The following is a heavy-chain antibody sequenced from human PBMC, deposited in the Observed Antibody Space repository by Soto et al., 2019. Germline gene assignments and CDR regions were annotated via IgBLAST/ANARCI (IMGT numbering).Heavy chain of an antibody. D-gene: IGHD2-2*01. CDR3: AREWIVVVPAARLDSYGMDV. CDR2: IIPIFGTA. Sequence: SVKVSCKESGGTFSSYAISWVRQAPGQGLEWMGGIIPIFGTANYAQKFQGRVTITADKSTSTAYMELSSLRSEDTAVYYCAREWIVVVPAARLDSYGMDVWGQGTTVTVSS. J-gene: IGHJ6*02. V-gene: IGHV1-69*06. CDR1: GGTFSSYA.